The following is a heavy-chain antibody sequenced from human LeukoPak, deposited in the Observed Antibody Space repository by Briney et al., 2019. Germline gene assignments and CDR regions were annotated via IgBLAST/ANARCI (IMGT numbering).Heavy chain of an antibody. CDR2: IIPIFGTA. CDR1: GGTFSSYA. V-gene: IGHV1-69*01. CDR3: ARDRLIAAAGHSWFDP. J-gene: IGHJ5*02. D-gene: IGHD6-13*01. Sequence: ASVKVSCKASGGTFSSYAISWVRQAPGQGLEWMGGIIPIFGTANYAQKFQGRVTITADESTSTAYMELSSLRSEDTAVYYCARDRLIAAAGHSWFDPWGQGTLVTVSS.